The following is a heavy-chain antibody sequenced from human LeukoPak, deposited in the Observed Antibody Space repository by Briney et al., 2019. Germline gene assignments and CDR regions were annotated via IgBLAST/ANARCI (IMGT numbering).Heavy chain of an antibody. D-gene: IGHD3-10*01. J-gene: IGHJ6*02. CDR2: ISGSGGST. CDR3: AKGLWFGAKYYYYYGMDV. CDR1: GFTFSSYA. V-gene: IGHV3-23*01. Sequence: GGSLRLSCAASGFTFSSYAMSWVRQAPGKGLEWVSAISGSGGSTYYADSVKGRFTISRDNSKNMLYLQMNSLRAEDTAVYYCAKGLWFGAKYYYYYGMDVWGQGTTVTVSS.